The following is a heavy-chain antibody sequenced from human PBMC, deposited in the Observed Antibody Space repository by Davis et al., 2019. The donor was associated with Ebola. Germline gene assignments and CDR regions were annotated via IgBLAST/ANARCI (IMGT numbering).Heavy chain of an antibody. D-gene: IGHD2-2*01. Sequence: PGGSLRLSCAASGFTFSSFAMHWVRQAPGKGLEWVAFISYDGSNKSYADSVKGRFTISRDNSKNTLFLQMSSLRIEDTAVYYCARELSGYCTSTSCPGSHYYYYMDVWGKGTTVTVSS. J-gene: IGHJ6*03. V-gene: IGHV3-30-3*01. CDR1: GFTFSSFA. CDR3: ARELSGYCTSTSCPGSHYYYYMDV. CDR2: ISYDGSNK.